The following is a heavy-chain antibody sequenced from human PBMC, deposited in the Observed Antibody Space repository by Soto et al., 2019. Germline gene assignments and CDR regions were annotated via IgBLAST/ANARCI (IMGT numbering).Heavy chain of an antibody. CDR3: ARLKRAAAATLFYGLEV. D-gene: IGHD6-13*01. V-gene: IGHV5-51*01. Sequence: GESLKISCKGSGYSFTSYWIGWVRQMRVKGLEWMGIIYPGDSDTRYSPSFQGQVTISADKSISTAYPQLSSLKASYTAIYYCARLKRAAAATLFYGLEVWGQGTTVTV. CDR2: IYPGDSDT. CDR1: GYSFTSYW. J-gene: IGHJ6*02.